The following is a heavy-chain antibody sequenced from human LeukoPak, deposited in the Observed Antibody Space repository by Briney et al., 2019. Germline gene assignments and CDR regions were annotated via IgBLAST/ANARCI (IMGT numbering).Heavy chain of an antibody. J-gene: IGHJ4*02. CDR1: GGSISSSSYY. CDR2: IYYSGST. V-gene: IGHV4-39*07. Sequence: SETLSLTCTVSGGSISSSSYYWGWIRQPPGKGLEWIGSIYYSGSTNYNPSLKSRVTISVDTSKNQFSLKLSSVTAADTAVYYCARLDDSSGYYYWGQGTLVTVSS. CDR3: ARLDDSSGYYY. D-gene: IGHD3-22*01.